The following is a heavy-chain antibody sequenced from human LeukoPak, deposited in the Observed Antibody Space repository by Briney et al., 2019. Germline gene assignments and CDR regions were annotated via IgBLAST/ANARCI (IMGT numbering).Heavy chain of an antibody. D-gene: IGHD6-19*01. Sequence: PSETLSLTCTVSDGSISSYYWSWIRQPPGKGLEWIGYIYYSGSTNYKSSLKSRVTISVDTSKNQFSLKLSSVTAADTAVYYCARHRYSSGWNNFDYWGQGTLVTVSS. CDR1: DGSISSYY. CDR3: ARHRYSSGWNNFDY. J-gene: IGHJ4*02. V-gene: IGHV4-59*08. CDR2: IYYSGST.